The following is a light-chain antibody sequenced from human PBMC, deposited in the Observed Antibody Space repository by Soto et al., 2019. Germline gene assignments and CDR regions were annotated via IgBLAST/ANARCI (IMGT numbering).Light chain of an antibody. V-gene: IGKV3-11*02. Sequence: EILLAQSPATLSLSPGERATLSCKASQDVSIFLAWYQQKPGQAPRLLIHDASNRATGVPARFSGSGSGRDFTLTITSLEPEDFAVYYCQQYVTSSPRTFGQGTKVEIK. J-gene: IGKJ1*01. CDR3: QQYVTSSPRT. CDR2: DAS. CDR1: QDVSIF.